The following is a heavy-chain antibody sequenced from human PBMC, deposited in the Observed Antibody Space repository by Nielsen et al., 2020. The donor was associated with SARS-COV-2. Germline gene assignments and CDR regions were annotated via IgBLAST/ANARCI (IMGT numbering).Heavy chain of an antibody. CDR3: AIIWSGYTDAFDI. Sequence: SCKASGYTFTGYYMHWVRQAPGKGLEWVSAISGSGGSTYYADSVKGRFTISRDNAKNSLYLQMNSLRAEDTAVYYCAIIWSGYTDAFDIWGQGTMVTVSS. D-gene: IGHD3-3*01. V-gene: IGHV3-21*01. CDR1: GYTFTGYY. J-gene: IGHJ3*02. CDR2: ISGSGGST.